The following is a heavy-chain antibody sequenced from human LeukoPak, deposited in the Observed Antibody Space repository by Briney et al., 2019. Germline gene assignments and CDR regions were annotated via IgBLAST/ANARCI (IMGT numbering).Heavy chain of an antibody. J-gene: IGHJ4*02. CDR2: IWYDGSNK. CDR1: GFTFRNHG. CDR3: ARDIGGFYRGYSDS. D-gene: IGHD5-12*01. V-gene: IGHV3-33*01. Sequence: PGGSLRLSCAASGFTFRNHGMYWVRQAPGKGLEWVAVIWYDGSNKYYGDSVKGRFTISRDNSKNTLYLQMDSLRVEDTAVYYCARDIGGFYRGYSDSRGQGTLVTVSS.